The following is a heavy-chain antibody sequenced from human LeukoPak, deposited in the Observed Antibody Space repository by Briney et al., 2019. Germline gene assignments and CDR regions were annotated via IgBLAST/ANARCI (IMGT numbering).Heavy chain of an antibody. Sequence: SETLSLTCAVYGGSFSGYYWGWIRQPPGKGLEWIGEINHSGSTNYNPSLKSRVTISVDTSKNQFSPKLSSVTAADTAVYYCARAQYSSGWVYWGQGTLVTVSS. J-gene: IGHJ4*02. V-gene: IGHV4-34*01. CDR3: ARAQYSSGWVY. CDR2: INHSGST. D-gene: IGHD6-19*01. CDR1: GGSFSGYY.